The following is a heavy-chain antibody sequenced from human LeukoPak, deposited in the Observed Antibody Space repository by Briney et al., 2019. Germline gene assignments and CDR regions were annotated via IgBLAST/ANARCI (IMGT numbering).Heavy chain of an antibody. J-gene: IGHJ5*02. CDR3: ARDRIAARGRWFDP. CDR1: GGSISSYY. CDR2: IYYSGST. D-gene: IGHD6-6*01. Sequence: SETLSLTCTVSGGSISSYYWSWIRQPPGKGLEWIGYIYYSGSTNYNPSLKSRVTISVDTPKNQFSLKLSSVTAADTAVYYCARDRIAARGRWFDPWGQGTLVTVSS. V-gene: IGHV4-59*01.